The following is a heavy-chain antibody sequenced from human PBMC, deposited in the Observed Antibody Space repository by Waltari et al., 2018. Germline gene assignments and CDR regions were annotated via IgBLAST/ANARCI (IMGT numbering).Heavy chain of an antibody. CDR2: SNPDGSTT. V-gene: IGHV3-74*01. Sequence: EVQLVESGGGLVQPGGSLRLSCAASGFTFSSYGMHWVRQSPGKGLVWVYRSNPDGSTTNTPDSVKGRFTISRDNAKNTLYLQMPSLRPDDTAVYYCTRGGLEPVDYWGQGTLVTVSS. D-gene: IGHD1-1*01. J-gene: IGHJ4*02. CDR3: TRGGLEPVDY. CDR1: GFTFSSYG.